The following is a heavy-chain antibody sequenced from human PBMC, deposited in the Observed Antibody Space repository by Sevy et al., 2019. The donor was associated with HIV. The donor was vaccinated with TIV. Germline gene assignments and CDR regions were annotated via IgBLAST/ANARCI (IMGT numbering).Heavy chain of an antibody. CDR1: GGTFSSYA. D-gene: IGHD6-19*01. J-gene: IGHJ3*02. CDR2: IIPIFGTA. CDR3: ARDRDGWSDDAFDI. V-gene: IGHV1-69*13. Sequence: ASVKVSCKASGGTFSSYAISWVRQAPGQGLEWMGGIIPIFGTANYAQKFQGRVTITADESTSTAYMELSSLRSEDTAVYYCARDRDGWSDDAFDIWGQGTMVTVSS.